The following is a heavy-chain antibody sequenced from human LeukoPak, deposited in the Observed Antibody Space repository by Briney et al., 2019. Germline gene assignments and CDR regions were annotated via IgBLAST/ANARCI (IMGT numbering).Heavy chain of an antibody. CDR2: IYYSGST. J-gene: IGHJ5*02. V-gene: IGHV4-59*01. CDR3: ARDTGTTGEVKFDP. D-gene: IGHD4-17*01. CDR1: GGSISSYY. Sequence: SETLSLTCTVSGGSISSYYWSWVRQPPGKGLEWIGYIYYSGSTNYNPSLKSRVTISVDTSKNQFSLKLSSVTAADTAVYYCARDTGTTGEVKFDPWGQGTLVTVSS.